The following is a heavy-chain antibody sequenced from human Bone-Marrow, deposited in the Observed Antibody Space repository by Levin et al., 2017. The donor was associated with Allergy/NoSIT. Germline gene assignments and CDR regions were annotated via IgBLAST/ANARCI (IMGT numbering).Heavy chain of an antibody. CDR2: INPNSGGT. Sequence: ASVKVSCKASGYTFTGYYMHWVRQAPGQGLEWMGRINPNSGGTNYAQKFQGRVTMTRDTSISTAYMELSRLRSDDTAVYYCARHTYGAYYYYYGMDVWGQGTTVTVSS. J-gene: IGHJ6*02. CDR3: ARHTYGAYYYYYGMDV. V-gene: IGHV1-2*06. D-gene: IGHD4-17*01. CDR1: GYTFTGYY.